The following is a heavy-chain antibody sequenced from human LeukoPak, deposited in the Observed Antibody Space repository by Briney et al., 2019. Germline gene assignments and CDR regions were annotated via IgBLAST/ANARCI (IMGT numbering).Heavy chain of an antibody. D-gene: IGHD3-9*01. Sequence: GGSLRLSCAASGFTFSDYYMSWIRQTPGKGLEWVSYISSSGSTIYYADSVKGRFTISRDNAKNSLYLQMNSLRAEDTAVYYCVLYDILTGPGDYWGQGTLVTVSS. CDR2: ISSSGSTI. CDR1: GFTFSDYY. CDR3: VLYDILTGPGDY. J-gene: IGHJ4*02. V-gene: IGHV3-11*01.